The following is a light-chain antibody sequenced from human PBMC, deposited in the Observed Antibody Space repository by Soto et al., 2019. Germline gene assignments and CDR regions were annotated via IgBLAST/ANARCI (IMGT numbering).Light chain of an antibody. J-gene: IGLJ2*01. CDR1: SSDVGGYNY. CDR2: DVS. Sequence: QSALTQPASVSGSPGQSITISCTGTSSDVGGYNYVSWYQQHPGQAPKLMIYDVSNRPSGGSNRFSGSKSGNTASLTISGLQAEDEADYYCSSYTSSSTLVVFGGGTKLTVL. CDR3: SSYTSSSTLVV. V-gene: IGLV2-14*01.